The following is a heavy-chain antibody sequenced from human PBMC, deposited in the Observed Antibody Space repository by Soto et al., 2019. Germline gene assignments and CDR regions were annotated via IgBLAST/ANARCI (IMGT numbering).Heavy chain of an antibody. CDR3: AGTAVQSSGWYD. CDR2: IDSGGKTI. J-gene: IGHJ4*02. D-gene: IGHD6-13*01. CDR1: EFTFNTYD. V-gene: IGHV3-48*03. Sequence: QLVESGGGLVQPGGSLRLSCAASEFTFNTYDMNWVRQAPGTGLEWISYIDSGGKTIYYADSVEGRFTVSRDNAKRSLYLQMNILRTADTAVYFCAGTAVQSSGWYDLGQGTLVNFSS.